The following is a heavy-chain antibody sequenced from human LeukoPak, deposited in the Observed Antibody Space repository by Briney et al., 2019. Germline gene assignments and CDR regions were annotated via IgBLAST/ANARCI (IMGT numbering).Heavy chain of an antibody. CDR3: ARLVDP. V-gene: IGHV4-39*01. CDR1: GFTFSSYW. Sequence: PGGSLRLSCAASGFTFSSYWMSWVRQPPGKGLEWIGSIYYSGSTYYNPSLKSRVTISVDTSKNQFSLKLSSVTAADTAVYYCARLVDPWGQGTLVTVSS. J-gene: IGHJ5*02. CDR2: IYYSGST.